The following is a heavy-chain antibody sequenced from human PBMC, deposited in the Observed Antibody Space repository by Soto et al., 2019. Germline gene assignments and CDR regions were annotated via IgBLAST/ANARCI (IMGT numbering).Heavy chain of an antibody. CDR3: ATPYYFNH. V-gene: IGHV3-21*06. D-gene: IGHD3-16*01. CDR1: GFMFSAYT. J-gene: IGHJ1*01. CDR2: ISDDSSYI. Sequence: GGSMRLSCATSGFMFSAYTMNWVRQAPGKGLEWLSSISDDSSYIDYADSLRGRFTVSRDNARNSLYLQIDSLGVEDTAVYYCATPYYFNHWGPGTLVTVSS.